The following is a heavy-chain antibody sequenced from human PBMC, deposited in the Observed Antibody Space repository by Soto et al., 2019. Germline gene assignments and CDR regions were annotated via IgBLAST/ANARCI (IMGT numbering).Heavy chain of an antibody. D-gene: IGHD3-3*01. CDR2: IKPDNGNT. CDR1: GYPFSKYG. Sequence: QLQLVQSGGEVKKPGASVRVSCEAYGYPFSKYGISWIRQAPGQGLEWMGWIKPDNGNTDYAQKFQGRVTMTTDTSSNTAYMELRSLRSDDTALYYCATANDSGFDPWGQGTLVSVSS. V-gene: IGHV1-18*04. J-gene: IGHJ5*02. CDR3: ATANDSGFDP.